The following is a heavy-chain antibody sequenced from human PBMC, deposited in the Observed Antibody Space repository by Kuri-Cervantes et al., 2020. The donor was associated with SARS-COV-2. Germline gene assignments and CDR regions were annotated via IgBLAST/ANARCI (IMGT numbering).Heavy chain of an antibody. J-gene: IGHJ6*03. CDR3: ARGRYCSSTSCYPYYYYYYYMDV. D-gene: IGHD2-2*01. CDR2: ISAYNGNT. Sequence: ASVKVSCKASGYTFTSYGISWVRQAPGQGLEWVGWISAYNGNTNYAQKLQGRVTMTTDTSTSTAYMELRSLRSDDTAVYYCARGRYCSSTSCYPYYYYYYYMDVWGKGTTVTVSS. CDR1: GYTFTSYG. V-gene: IGHV1-18*01.